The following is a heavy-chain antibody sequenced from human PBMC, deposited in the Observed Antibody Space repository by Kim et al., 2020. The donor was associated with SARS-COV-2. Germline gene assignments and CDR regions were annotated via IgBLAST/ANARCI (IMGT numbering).Heavy chain of an antibody. D-gene: IGHD6-6*01. V-gene: IGHV4-34*01. Sequence: TNHNPALKHRVTISVDTSKNQFSLKLSSVTAADTAVYYCAGIEYSSTVDYWGQGTLVTVSS. CDR2: T. J-gene: IGHJ4*02. CDR3: AGIEYSSTVDY.